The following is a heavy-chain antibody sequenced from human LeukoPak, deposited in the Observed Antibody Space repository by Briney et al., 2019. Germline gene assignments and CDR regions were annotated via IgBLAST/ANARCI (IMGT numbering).Heavy chain of an antibody. J-gene: IGHJ4*02. Sequence: GASVKVSSKASGYTFTSYGISWVRQAPGQGLEWMGWISAYNGNTNYAQKLQGRITMTTDTSTSTAYMELRSLSSDDTAVYYCARGPTYYYDSSGYADDCWGQGTLVTVSS. V-gene: IGHV1-18*01. CDR3: ARGPTYYYDSSGYADDC. CDR2: ISAYNGNT. CDR1: GYTFTSYG. D-gene: IGHD3-22*01.